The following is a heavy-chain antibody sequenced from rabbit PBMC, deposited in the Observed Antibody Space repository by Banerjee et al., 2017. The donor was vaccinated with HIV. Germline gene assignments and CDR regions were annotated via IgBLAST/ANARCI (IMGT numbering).Heavy chain of an antibody. CDR2: IYNGGGGT. V-gene: IGHV1S45*01. CDR1: GFSFSGDNW. D-gene: IGHD8-1*01. J-gene: IGHJ4*01. CDR3: ARGGAGSSGYIPL. Sequence: QQQLEESGGGLVKPGGTLTLTCTASGFSFSGDNWVCWVRQAPGKGLEWIGCIYNGGGGTYYASWARGRFTMSRTASTTVTLQMTSLTAADTATYFCARGGAGSSGYIPLWGPGTLVTVS.